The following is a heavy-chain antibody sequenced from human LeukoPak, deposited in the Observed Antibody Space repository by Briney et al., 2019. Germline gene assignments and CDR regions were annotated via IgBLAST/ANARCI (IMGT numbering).Heavy chain of an antibody. J-gene: IGHJ4*02. Sequence: GGSLRLSCAASGFTFSNAWMSWVRQAPGKGLEWVGRIKSKIDGGTTDYAAPVKVRFTISRDDSKNTLYLQMNSLKSEDTAVYFCTTLPGYSYGYLQDYWGQGTLVTVSS. D-gene: IGHD5-18*01. V-gene: IGHV3-15*01. CDR3: TTLPGYSYGYLQDY. CDR1: GFTFSNAW. CDR2: IKSKIDGGTT.